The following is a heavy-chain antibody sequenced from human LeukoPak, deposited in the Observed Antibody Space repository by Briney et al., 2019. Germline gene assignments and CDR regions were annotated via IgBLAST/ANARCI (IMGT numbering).Heavy chain of an antibody. V-gene: IGHV3-23*01. J-gene: IGHJ5*02. CDR3: AKDRKIAAPYNWFDP. CDR2: ISGSGGST. Sequence: GGSLRLSCAASGLTFSIYAMSWVRQAPGKGLEWVSAISGSGGSTYYADSVKGRFTISRDNSKNTLYLQMNSLRAEDTAVYYCAKDRKIAAPYNWFDPWGQGTLVTVSS. CDR1: GLTFSIYA. D-gene: IGHD6-6*01.